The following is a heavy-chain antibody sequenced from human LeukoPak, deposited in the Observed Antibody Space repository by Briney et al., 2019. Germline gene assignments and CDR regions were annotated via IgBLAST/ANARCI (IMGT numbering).Heavy chain of an antibody. CDR2: ISSSSSYI. D-gene: IGHD3-10*01. V-gene: IGHV3-21*01. J-gene: IGHJ6*03. Sequence: GGSLRLFCAASGFTFSSYSMNWVRQAPGKGLEWVSSISSSSSYIYYADSVKGRFTISRDNAKNSLYLQMNSLRAEDTAVYYCARGSDLAQGAPGDDYYYYYMDVWGKGTTVTVSS. CDR1: GFTFSSYS. CDR3: ARGSDLAQGAPGDDYYYYYMDV.